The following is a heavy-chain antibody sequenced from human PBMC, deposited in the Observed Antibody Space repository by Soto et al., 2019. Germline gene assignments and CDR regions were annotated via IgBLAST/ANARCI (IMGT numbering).Heavy chain of an antibody. J-gene: IGHJ4*01. D-gene: IGHD2-2*01. CDR1: GFTFSAHW. V-gene: IGHV3-7*01. CDR2: LSQDGGVK. Sequence: GSLRLSCAASGFTFSAHWMSWVRQAPGKGLEWVANLSQDGGVKYHVDSVRGRFTISRDNANNSLYLQMNSLRVEDTAIYYCARDDFGPAIFGGHRTLVTVSS. CDR3: ARDDFGPAIF.